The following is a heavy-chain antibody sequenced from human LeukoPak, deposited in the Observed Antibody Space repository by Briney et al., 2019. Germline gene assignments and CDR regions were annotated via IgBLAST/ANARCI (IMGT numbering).Heavy chain of an antibody. J-gene: IGHJ5*02. CDR3: AEVLYSYDSSGLGWFDP. V-gene: IGHV4-30-4*08. CDR2: IYYSGST. D-gene: IGHD3-22*01. Sequence: SETLSLTSTVSGGSVSSGDYYWSWIRQPPGKGLEWIGYIYYSGSTYYNPSLKNRVTISVDTSKNQFSLKLSSVTAADTAVYYCAEVLYSYDSSGLGWFDPWGQGTLVTVSS. CDR1: GGSVSSGDYY.